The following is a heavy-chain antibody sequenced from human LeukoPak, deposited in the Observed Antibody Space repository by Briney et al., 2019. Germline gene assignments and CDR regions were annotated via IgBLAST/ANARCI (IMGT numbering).Heavy chain of an antibody. J-gene: IGHJ4*02. CDR3: AREGYFDTSGYFEC. V-gene: IGHV4-59*01. D-gene: IGHD3-22*01. CDR2: IYYSGST. Sequence: SETLSLTCSVSGGFMTSYYWSWIRQTPVKGLEWIGYIYYSGSTNYNPSFRSRAAISVDKSNNRFSLKLSAVTAADSAIYYCAREGYFDTSGYFECWGQGILVTVSP. CDR1: GGFMTSYY.